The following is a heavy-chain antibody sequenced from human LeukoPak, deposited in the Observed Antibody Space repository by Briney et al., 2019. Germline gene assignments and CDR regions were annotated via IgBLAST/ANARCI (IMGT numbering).Heavy chain of an antibody. V-gene: IGHV3-23*01. CDR3: AKDHHYDSSDYGRYYYYGMDV. Sequence: GGALRLSCAASGFSFSTYGMSWVRQAPGEGLEWVSSGGGSSGSSYYGDSVKGRFTISRDNSKNTLYLRMNSLRVEDTAEYYCAKDHHYDSSDYGRYYYYGMDVWGQGTTVTVSS. CDR1: GFSFSTYG. D-gene: IGHD3-22*01. CDR2: GGGSSGSS. J-gene: IGHJ6*02.